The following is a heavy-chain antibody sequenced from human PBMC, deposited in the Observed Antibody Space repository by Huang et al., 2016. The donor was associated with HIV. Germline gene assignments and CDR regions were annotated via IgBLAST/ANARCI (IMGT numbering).Heavy chain of an antibody. D-gene: IGHD6-13*01. V-gene: IGHV3-15*01. J-gene: IGHJ6*03. CDR2: IKSKIDGETT. CDR3: TTAPFIAAVIYYYHDYMDV. Sequence: WVRQAPGKGLEWVGRIKSKIDGETTDYTAPVKGRFTISRDDSKNTVYLQMTGLKTEDTAVYYCTTAPFIAAVIYYYHDYMDVWGKGTTVTVSS.